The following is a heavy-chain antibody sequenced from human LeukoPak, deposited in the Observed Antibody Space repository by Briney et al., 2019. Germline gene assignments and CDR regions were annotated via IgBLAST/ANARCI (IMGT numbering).Heavy chain of an antibody. J-gene: IGHJ6*03. CDR2: INPNSGGT. CDR1: GYTFTGYY. Sequence: ALVKVSCKASGYTFTGYYMHWVRQAPGQGLGWMGGINPNSGGTNYAQKFQGRATMTRDTSISTAYMELSSLRAEDTAVYYCARAWYNWNNFSSYDYYMDVWGKGTTVTVSS. CDR3: ARAWYNWNNFSSYDYYMDV. D-gene: IGHD1/OR15-1a*01. V-gene: IGHV1-2*02.